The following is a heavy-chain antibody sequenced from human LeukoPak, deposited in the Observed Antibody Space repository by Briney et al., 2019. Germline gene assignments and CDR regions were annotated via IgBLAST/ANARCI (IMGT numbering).Heavy chain of an antibody. D-gene: IGHD3-22*01. CDR2: IYYSGST. V-gene: IGHV4-39*01. J-gene: IGHJ4*02. CDR1: GVSISSSSYY. CDR3: ARIGTYYYDSSGYWLFDY. Sequence: SETLSLTCTVSGVSISSSSYYWGWIRQPPGKGLEWIGSIYYSGSTYYNPSLKSRVTISVDTSKNQFSLKLSSVTAADTAVYYCARIGTYYYDSSGYWLFDYWGQGTLVTVSS.